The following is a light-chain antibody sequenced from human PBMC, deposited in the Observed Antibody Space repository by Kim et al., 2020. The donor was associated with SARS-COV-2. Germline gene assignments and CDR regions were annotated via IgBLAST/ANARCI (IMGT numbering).Light chain of an antibody. CDR1: VLTKKY. J-gene: IGLJ2*01. V-gene: IGLV3-27*01. CDR3: YSAPDNYVV. CDR2: KDS. Sequence: SVSPGQTARITCPGDVLTKKYARWFQQKPGQAPVLVIYKDSERPSGIPERFSGSRSGTTAALTISGAQVEDEADYYCYSAPDNYVVFGGGTKLTVL.